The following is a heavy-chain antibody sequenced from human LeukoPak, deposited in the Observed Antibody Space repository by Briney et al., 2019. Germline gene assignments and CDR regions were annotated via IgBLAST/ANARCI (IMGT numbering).Heavy chain of an antibody. J-gene: IGHJ4*02. Sequence: SETLSLTCTVSGGSISSSSYYWGWIRQPPGKGLEWIGSIYYSGSTYYNPSLKSRVTISVDTSKNQFSLKLSSVTAADTAVYYCARHSQTGYYNKPPVDYWGQGTLVTVSS. CDR2: IYYSGST. CDR3: ARHSQTGYYNKPPVDY. V-gene: IGHV4-39*01. D-gene: IGHD3-9*01. CDR1: GGSISSSSYY.